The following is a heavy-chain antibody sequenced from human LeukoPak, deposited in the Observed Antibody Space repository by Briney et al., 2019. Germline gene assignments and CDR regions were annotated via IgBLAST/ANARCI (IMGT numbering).Heavy chain of an antibody. Sequence: GGSLRLSCAASGFTVSNNYMSWVRQAPGKGLEWVSVIYRGENTYYADSVKGRFTISRDNSRNTLYLQMNSLRAEDTAVYYCARGYTSGWYYFDYWGQGTLVTVSS. V-gene: IGHV3-53*01. CDR3: ARGYTSGWYYFDY. J-gene: IGHJ4*02. CDR1: GFTVSNNY. D-gene: IGHD6-19*01. CDR2: IYRGENT.